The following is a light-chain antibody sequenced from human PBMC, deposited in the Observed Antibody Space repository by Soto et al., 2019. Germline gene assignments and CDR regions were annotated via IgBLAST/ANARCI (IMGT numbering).Light chain of an antibody. Sequence: EVVLTQSPGTLSLSPGERATLSCRASQTISSKFLAWYQQKPGQTPRLLIYGVSSRATGIPDRFSGSGSGADFTLTISRLEPEDFAVYYCQQYGTSPALTFGGGTKVEIK. CDR3: QQYGTSPALT. V-gene: IGKV3-20*01. CDR2: GVS. J-gene: IGKJ4*01. CDR1: QTISSKF.